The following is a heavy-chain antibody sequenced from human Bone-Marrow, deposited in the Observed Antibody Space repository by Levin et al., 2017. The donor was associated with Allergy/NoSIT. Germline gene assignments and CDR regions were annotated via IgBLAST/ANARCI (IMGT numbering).Heavy chain of an antibody. V-gene: IGHV3-30*18. Sequence: SCAASGFTFSSYGMHWVRQAPGKGLEWVAVISYDGSNKYYADSVKGRFTISRDNSKNTLYLQMNSLRAEDTAVYYCAKVEGWFGELGYYYYGMDGWGQGTTVTVSS. CDR2: ISYDGSNK. CDR3: AKVEGWFGELGYYYYGMDG. D-gene: IGHD3-10*01. J-gene: IGHJ6*02. CDR1: GFTFSSYG.